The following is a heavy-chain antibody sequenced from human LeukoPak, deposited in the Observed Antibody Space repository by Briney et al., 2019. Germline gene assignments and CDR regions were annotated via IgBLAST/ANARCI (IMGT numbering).Heavy chain of an antibody. CDR2: IKQDGSEK. Sequence: GGSLRLSCAVSGFTFSSYWMSWVRQAPGKGLEWVANIKQDGSEKYYVDSVKGRFTISRDNAKNSLYLQMNSLRAEDTAVYYCATGVDFWSGYIRFDYWGQGTLVTVSS. CDR1: GFTFSSYW. J-gene: IGHJ4*02. V-gene: IGHV3-7*01. D-gene: IGHD3-3*01. CDR3: ATGVDFWSGYIRFDY.